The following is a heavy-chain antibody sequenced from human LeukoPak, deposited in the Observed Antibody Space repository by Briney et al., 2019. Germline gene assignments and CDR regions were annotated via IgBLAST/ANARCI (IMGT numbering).Heavy chain of an antibody. V-gene: IGHV3-48*02. J-gene: IGHJ6*02. Sequence: QPGGSLRLSCAASGFTFSSYSMNWVRQAPGKGLEWVSYISSSSSTIYYADSVKGRFTISRDNAKNSLYLQMNSLRDEDTAVYYCARELVDIVATIRYYYGMDVWGQGTTVTVSS. CDR2: ISSSSSTI. CDR3: ARELVDIVATIRYYYGMDV. D-gene: IGHD5-12*01. CDR1: GFTFSSYS.